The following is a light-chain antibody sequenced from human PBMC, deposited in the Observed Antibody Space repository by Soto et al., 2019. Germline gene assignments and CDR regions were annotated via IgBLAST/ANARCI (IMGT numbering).Light chain of an antibody. CDR1: QSVSSW. Sequence: DIQMTQSPSTLSASVGDRVTITCRASQSVSSWLAWYQQKPGKAPKLLIYDASSLESGVPSRFSGSGSGTEFTLTISSLQPDDFATYYCQQYNSYRRTFGQGTKV. J-gene: IGKJ1*01. CDR3: QQYNSYRRT. V-gene: IGKV1-5*01. CDR2: DAS.